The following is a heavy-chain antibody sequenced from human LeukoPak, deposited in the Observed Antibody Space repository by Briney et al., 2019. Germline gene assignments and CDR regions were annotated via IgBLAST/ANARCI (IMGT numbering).Heavy chain of an antibody. D-gene: IGHD3-10*01. CDR3: ARLLLWFGELGNWFDP. J-gene: IGHJ5*02. V-gene: IGHV5-51*01. CDR1: GYSFTSYW. CDR2: IYPGDSDT. Sequence: GESLKISCKGSGYSFTSYWIGWVRPMPGKGLEWMGIIYPGDSDTRYSPSFQGQVTISADKSISTAYLQWSSLKASDTAMYYCARLLLWFGELGNWFDPWGQGTLVTVSS.